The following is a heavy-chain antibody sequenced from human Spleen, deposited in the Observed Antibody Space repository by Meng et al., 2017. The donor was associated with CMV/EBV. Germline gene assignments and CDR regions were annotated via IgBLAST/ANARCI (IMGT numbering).Heavy chain of an antibody. CDR2: TRNKANSHTT. Sequence: VSISDPYMEWVRQAPGKGLEWVGRTRNKANSHTTEYAASVQGRFIISRDDSKNALYLQMNSLETEDTAVYYCARSGILTGYYSQDYWGQGTLVTVSS. CDR3: ARSGILTGYYSQDY. CDR1: VSISDPY. J-gene: IGHJ4*02. D-gene: IGHD3-9*01. V-gene: IGHV3-72*01.